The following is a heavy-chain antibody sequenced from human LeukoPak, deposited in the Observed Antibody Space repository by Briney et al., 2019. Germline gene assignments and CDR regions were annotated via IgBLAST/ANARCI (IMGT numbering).Heavy chain of an antibody. CDR2: IYYSGST. D-gene: IGHD3-10*01. V-gene: IGHV4-59*01. CDR3: ASSFGNYALDY. Sequence: SETLSLTCTVSGGSISSYYWSWIRQPPGKGLEWIGYIYYSGSTNYNPSLKSRVTISVDTSKNQFSLKLSSVTAADTALYYCASSFGNYALDYWGQGTLVTVSS. J-gene: IGHJ4*02. CDR1: GGSISSYY.